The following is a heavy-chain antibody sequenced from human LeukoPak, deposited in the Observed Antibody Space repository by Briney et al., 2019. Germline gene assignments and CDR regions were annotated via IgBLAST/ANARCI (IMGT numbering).Heavy chain of an antibody. CDR2: IYHSGST. Sequence: SETLSLTCAVSGYSISSGYYWGWIRQPPVKGLEWIGSIYHSGSTYYNPSLKSRVTISVDTSKNQFSLKLSSVTAADTAVYYCARWLPYAFDIWGQGTIVTGSS. D-gene: IGHD3-22*01. CDR3: ARWLPYAFDI. J-gene: IGHJ3*02. CDR1: GYSISSGYY. V-gene: IGHV4-38-2*01.